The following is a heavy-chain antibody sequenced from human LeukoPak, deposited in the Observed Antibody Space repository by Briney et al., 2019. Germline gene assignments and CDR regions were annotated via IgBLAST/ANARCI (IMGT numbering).Heavy chain of an antibody. V-gene: IGHV4-4*07. Sequence: SETLSLTCTVSGGSISSYYWSWIRQPAGKGLEWIGRIYTSGSTNYNPSLKSRVTISVDTSKNQFSLKLSSVTAADTAVYYCARVQGNYYDSSGPLDYWGQGTLVTVSS. CDR1: GGSISSYY. J-gene: IGHJ4*02. CDR2: IYTSGST. CDR3: ARVQGNYYDSSGPLDY. D-gene: IGHD3-22*01.